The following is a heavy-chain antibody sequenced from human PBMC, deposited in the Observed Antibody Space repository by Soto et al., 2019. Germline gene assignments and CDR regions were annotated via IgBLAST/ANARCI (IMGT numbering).Heavy chain of an antibody. D-gene: IGHD3-10*01. Sequence: PGGSLRLSCAASGLTVSNAYMAWVRPAPGMGLEWVSVIYDNGTTYYADSVKGRFTISRDTSTNTLSLQMDSLRAEDTAVYYCVRPLPSGRNYGLDVWGQGTTVTVSS. V-gene: IGHV3-53*01. CDR3: VRPLPSGRNYGLDV. CDR2: IYDNGTT. CDR1: GLTVSNAY. J-gene: IGHJ6*02.